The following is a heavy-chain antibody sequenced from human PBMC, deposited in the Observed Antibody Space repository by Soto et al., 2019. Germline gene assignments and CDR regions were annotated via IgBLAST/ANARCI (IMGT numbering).Heavy chain of an antibody. J-gene: IGHJ4*02. D-gene: IGHD2-2*01. CDR3: AGGIVVPGFDY. V-gene: IGHV4-4*02. CDR1: SGSISSSNW. Sequence: SETLSLTCAVSSGSISSSNWWSWVRQPPGKGLEWIGEIYHSGSTNYNPSLKSRVTISVDKSKNQFSLKLSSVTAADTAVYYGAGGIVVPGFDYWGQGTLVTVSS. CDR2: IYHSGST.